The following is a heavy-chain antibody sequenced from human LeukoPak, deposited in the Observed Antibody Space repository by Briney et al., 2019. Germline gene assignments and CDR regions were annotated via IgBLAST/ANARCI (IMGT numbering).Heavy chain of an antibody. CDR1: GFTFSSSA. J-gene: IGHJ4*02. CDR2: ISNNGGYT. V-gene: IGHV3-23*01. D-gene: IGHD6-19*01. Sequence: GGSLRLSCAASGFTFSSSAMSWVRQAPGKGLEWVSAISNNGGYTYYADSVQGRFTISRDNSKSTLCLQMNSLRVEDTAVYYCATAGGSSGSYPLIYWGQGVLVTVSS. CDR3: ATAGGSSGSYPLIY.